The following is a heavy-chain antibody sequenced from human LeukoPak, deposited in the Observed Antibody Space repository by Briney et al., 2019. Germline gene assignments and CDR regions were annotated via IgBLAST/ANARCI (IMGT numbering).Heavy chain of an antibody. CDR3: ARVYGSHDAFDI. Sequence: GASVKVSCKVSGYTLTELSMHWVRQAPGQGLEWMGWINPNSGGTNYAQKFQGRVTMTRDTSISTAYMELSRLRSDDTAVYYCARVYGSHDAFDIWGQGTMVTVSS. J-gene: IGHJ3*02. CDR2: INPNSGGT. CDR1: GYTLTELS. D-gene: IGHD1-26*01. V-gene: IGHV1-2*02.